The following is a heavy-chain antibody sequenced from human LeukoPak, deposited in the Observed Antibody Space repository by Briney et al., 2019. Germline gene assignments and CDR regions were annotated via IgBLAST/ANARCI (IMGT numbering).Heavy chain of an antibody. D-gene: IGHD5-18*01. CDR3: AKASGYSYGPFDY. CDR1: GFTFSSYG. J-gene: IGHJ4*02. V-gene: IGHV3-23*01. CDR2: ISGSGGST. Sequence: GSLRLSCAASGFTFSSYGMSWVRQAPGKGLEWVSAISGSGGSTYYADSVKGRFTISRDNSKNTLYLQMNSLRAEDTAVYYCAKASGYSYGPFDYWGQGTLVTVSS.